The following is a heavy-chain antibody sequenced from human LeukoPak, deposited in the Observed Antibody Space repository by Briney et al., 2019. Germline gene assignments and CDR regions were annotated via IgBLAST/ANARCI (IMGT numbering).Heavy chain of an antibody. J-gene: IGHJ5*02. V-gene: IGHV3-30-3*01. D-gene: IGHD3-10*01. CDR3: ARRDLDAMVRGVMNWFDP. Sequence: GGSLRLSCAASGFTFSSYAMHWVRQAPGKGLEWVAVISYDGSNKYYADSVKGRFTISRDNSKNTLYLQMNSLRAEDTAVYYCARRDLDAMVRGVMNWFDPWGQGTLVTVSS. CDR2: ISYDGSNK. CDR1: GFTFSSYA.